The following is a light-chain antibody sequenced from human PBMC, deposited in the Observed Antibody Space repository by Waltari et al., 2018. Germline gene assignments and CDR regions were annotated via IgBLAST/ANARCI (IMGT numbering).Light chain of an antibody. CDR1: QDILYNSNNKNY. Sequence: DIVMTQSPGSLVVSLGERATINCKSGQDILYNSNNKNYLVWYQHKPGQSPKLLFYWASTRASGVPDRFSGSGSGTDFTLTISRVQAEDVAIYYCQQYYKTPSFGGGTKVE. CDR3: QQYYKTPS. CDR2: WAS. V-gene: IGKV4-1*01. J-gene: IGKJ4*01.